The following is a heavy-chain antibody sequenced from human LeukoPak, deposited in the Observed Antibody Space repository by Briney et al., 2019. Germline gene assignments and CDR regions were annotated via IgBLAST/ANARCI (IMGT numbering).Heavy chain of an antibody. V-gene: IGHV3-48*03. CDR1: GFTSSSYE. CDR2: ISSSGSTI. Sequence: PGGSLRLSCAASGFTSSSYEMNRVRQAPGKGLEWVSYISSSGSTIYYADSVRGRFTISRDNAKNSLYLQMNSLRAEDTAVYYCARDSSVRGVMRYWGQGTLVTVSS. CDR3: ARDSSVRGVMRY. D-gene: IGHD3-10*01. J-gene: IGHJ4*02.